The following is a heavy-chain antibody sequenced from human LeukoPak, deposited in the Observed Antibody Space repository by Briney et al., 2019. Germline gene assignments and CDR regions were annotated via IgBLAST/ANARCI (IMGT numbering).Heavy chain of an antibody. D-gene: IGHD1-26*01. CDR1: GFTFNNYW. CDR2: IKQDGSEK. CDR3: AREGSSDAFDI. V-gene: IGHV3-7*01. J-gene: IGHJ3*02. Sequence: PGGSLRLSCAASGFTFNNYWMNWVRQAPGKGLEWVANIKQDGSEKYYVDSVKGRFTISRDNAKNSLYLRMNSPRAEDTAVYYCAREGSSDAFDIWGQGTMVTVSS.